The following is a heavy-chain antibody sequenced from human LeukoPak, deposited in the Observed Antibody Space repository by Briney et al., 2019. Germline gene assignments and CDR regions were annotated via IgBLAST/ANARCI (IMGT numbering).Heavy chain of an antibody. CDR1: GFTSVNYA. CDR2: ISGSGGST. CDR3: ANPSAGSNWFSDY. D-gene: IGHD6-13*01. J-gene: IGHJ4*02. Sequence: GGSLRLSCAATGFTSVNYAMSWVRQAPGKGLEWVSAISGSGGSTYYADSMKGRFTISRDNSKNTLYLQMNSLRAEDTAVYYCANPSAGSNWFSDYWGQGTLVTVSS. V-gene: IGHV3-23*01.